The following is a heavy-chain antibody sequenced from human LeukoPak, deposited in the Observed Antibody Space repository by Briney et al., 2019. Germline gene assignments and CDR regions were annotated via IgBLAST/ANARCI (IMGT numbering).Heavy chain of an antibody. V-gene: IGHV1-69*13. Sequence: GASVNVSCKASGGTFSSYAISWGRQAPGQGLEWMGGIIPIFGTANYAQKFQGRVTITADESTSTAYMELSSLRSEDTAVYYCAREPRSYYGMDVWGQGTTVTVSS. CDR2: IIPIFGTA. CDR3: AREPRSYYGMDV. J-gene: IGHJ6*02. CDR1: GGTFSSYA. D-gene: IGHD3-3*01.